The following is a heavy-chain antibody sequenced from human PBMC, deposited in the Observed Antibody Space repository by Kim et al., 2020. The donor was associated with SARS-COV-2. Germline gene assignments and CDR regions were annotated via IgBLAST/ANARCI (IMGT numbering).Heavy chain of an antibody. CDR2: ISSSSSYI. CDR3: ARDLEEWTLAAAGDY. Sequence: GGSLRLSCAASGFTFSSYSMNWVRQAPGKGLEWVSSISSSSSYIYYADSVKGRFTISRDNAKNSLYLQMNSLRAEDTAVYYCARDLEEWTLAAAGDYWGQGTLVTVSS. D-gene: IGHD6-13*01. J-gene: IGHJ4*02. V-gene: IGHV3-21*01. CDR1: GFTFSSYS.